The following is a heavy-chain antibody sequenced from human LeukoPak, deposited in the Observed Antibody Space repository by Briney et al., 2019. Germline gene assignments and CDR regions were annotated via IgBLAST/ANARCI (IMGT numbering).Heavy chain of an antibody. Sequence: PGGSLRLSCVASGFTFSNYWMHWVRQGPGKGLVWVSRINSDGTSTSYADSVKGRFTISRDNAKNTLYLQMNSLRAEDTAVYYCVRDGYSYGFMLAFDIWGLGTRVTVSS. CDR2: INSDGTST. D-gene: IGHD5-18*01. CDR1: GFTFSNYW. J-gene: IGHJ3*02. CDR3: VRDGYSYGFMLAFDI. V-gene: IGHV3-74*01.